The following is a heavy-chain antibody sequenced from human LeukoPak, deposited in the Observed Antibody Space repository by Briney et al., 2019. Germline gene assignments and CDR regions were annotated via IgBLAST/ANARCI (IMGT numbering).Heavy chain of an antibody. V-gene: IGHV3-30-3*01. Sequence: GRSLRLSCAASGFTFSSYAMHWVRQAPGKGLEWVAVISYDGSNKYYADSVKGRFTISRDNSKNTLYLQMNSLRAEDTAVYYCARDLSYNWFDPWGQGTLVTVSS. CDR3: ARDLSYNWFDP. CDR1: GFTFSSYA. CDR2: ISYDGSNK. J-gene: IGHJ5*02.